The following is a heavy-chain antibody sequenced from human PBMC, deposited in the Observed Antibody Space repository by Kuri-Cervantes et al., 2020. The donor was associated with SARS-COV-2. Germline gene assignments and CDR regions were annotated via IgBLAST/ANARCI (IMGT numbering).Heavy chain of an antibody. V-gene: IGHV3-74*01. J-gene: IGHJ4*02. CDR2: TNTDGSST. Sequence: GESLKISCAASGFTFSSYSMNWVRQAPGKGLVWVSRTNTDGSSTSYADSVKGRFTISRDNAKHTLYLQMNSLRAEDTAVYYCARAFLRGGSDYWGQGTLVTVSS. D-gene: IGHD1-26*01. CDR1: GFTFSSYS. CDR3: ARAFLRGGSDY.